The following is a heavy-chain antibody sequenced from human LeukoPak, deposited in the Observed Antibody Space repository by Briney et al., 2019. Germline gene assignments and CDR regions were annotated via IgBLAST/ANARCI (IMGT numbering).Heavy chain of an antibody. CDR2: IYYSGST. D-gene: IGHD3-22*01. CDR3: ARRVVVILDNVFDY. Sequence: SETLSLTCTVSGGSISISSYYWGWIRQPPGKGLEWIVSIYYSGSTYYNPSLKSRVTISVDTSKNQFSLKLSSVTAADTAVYYCARRVVVILDNVFDYWGQGTLVTVSS. CDR1: GGSISISSYY. J-gene: IGHJ4*02. V-gene: IGHV4-39*01.